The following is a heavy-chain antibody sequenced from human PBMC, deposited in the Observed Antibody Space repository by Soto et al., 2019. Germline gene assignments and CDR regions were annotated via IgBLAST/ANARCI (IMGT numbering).Heavy chain of an antibody. Sequence: TVSGGSISSYYWSWIRQPAGKGLEWIGRIYTSGSTNYNPSLKSRVTMSVDTSKNQFFLKLSSVTAADTAVYYCASTSRRYYSDYYYGMDVWGQGTTVTVSS. V-gene: IGHV4-4*07. J-gene: IGHJ6*02. CDR2: IYTSGST. CDR1: GGSISSYY. D-gene: IGHD4-4*01. CDR3: ASTSRRYYSDYYYGMDV.